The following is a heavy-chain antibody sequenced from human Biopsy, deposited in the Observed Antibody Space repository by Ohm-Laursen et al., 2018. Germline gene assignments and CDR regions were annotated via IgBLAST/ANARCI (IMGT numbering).Heavy chain of an antibody. V-gene: IGHV4-34*01. CDR2: FSHTGTT. CDR3: ARGPYGDNAGAFDV. J-gene: IGHJ3*01. D-gene: IGHD4/OR15-4a*01. Sequence: LRLSCTASGFTFGDAWMSWIRQPPGKGLEWVGEFSHTGTTIYNPSLKSRLTISVDKSKNHFSLRLTSVTAADTATYFCARGPYGDNAGAFDVWGQGTVVTVSS. CDR1: GFTFGDAW.